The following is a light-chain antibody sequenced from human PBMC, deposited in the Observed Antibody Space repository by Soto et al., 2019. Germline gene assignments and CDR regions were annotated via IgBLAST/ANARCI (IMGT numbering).Light chain of an antibody. CDR2: GAV. V-gene: IGKV3-15*01. Sequence: EIVMTQSPVTLSVSPGERATLSCRASQSVGGDLAWYQQIPGQAPRLLIYGAVTRATGVAARFSGGGSGTEFSLIVDSLQSEDLAIYYCQQYYAWPRTFGQGTKLEI. CDR1: QSVGGD. J-gene: IGKJ2*01. CDR3: QQYYAWPRT.